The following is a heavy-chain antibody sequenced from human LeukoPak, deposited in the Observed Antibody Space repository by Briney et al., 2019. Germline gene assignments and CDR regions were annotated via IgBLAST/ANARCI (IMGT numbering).Heavy chain of an antibody. Sequence: PGGSLRLSCAAFGFTFSSYAMSWVRQAPGKGLEWVSGTSSSGGTAFYADSVKGRFTIFRDNTRNSVYLQMNSLRVEDTAVYCCARDQEAVPAGDHWGQGTLVIVSS. CDR1: GFTFSSYA. J-gene: IGHJ4*02. V-gene: IGHV3-23*01. D-gene: IGHD6-19*01. CDR3: ARDQEAVPAGDH. CDR2: TSSSGGTA.